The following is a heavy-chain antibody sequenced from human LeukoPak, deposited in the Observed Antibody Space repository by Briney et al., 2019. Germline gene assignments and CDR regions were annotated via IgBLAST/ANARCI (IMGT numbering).Heavy chain of an antibody. V-gene: IGHV4-39*01. Sequence: PSETLSLTCTVSGGSISSSSYYWGWIRQPPGKGLEWIGTMYYSGSTYYKPSLKSRVTISVDTSKNQFSLKLSSVTAADTAVYYCARHESIAAFNFDYWGQGTLVTVSS. CDR2: MYYSGST. J-gene: IGHJ4*02. CDR1: GGSISSSSYY. CDR3: ARHESIAAFNFDY. D-gene: IGHD6-6*01.